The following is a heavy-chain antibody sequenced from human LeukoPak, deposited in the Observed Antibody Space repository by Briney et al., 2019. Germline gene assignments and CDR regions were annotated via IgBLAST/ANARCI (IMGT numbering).Heavy chain of an antibody. Sequence: GASVKVSCKASGYTFTGYYMHWVRQAPGQGLEWMGWINPNSGGTNYAQKFQGRVTMTRDTSISTAYTELSRLRSDDTAVYYCARGAIVVVPAVKNWFDPWGQGTLVTVSS. J-gene: IGHJ5*02. CDR2: INPNSGGT. CDR3: ARGAIVVVPAVKNWFDP. CDR1: GYTFTGYY. D-gene: IGHD2-2*01. V-gene: IGHV1-2*02.